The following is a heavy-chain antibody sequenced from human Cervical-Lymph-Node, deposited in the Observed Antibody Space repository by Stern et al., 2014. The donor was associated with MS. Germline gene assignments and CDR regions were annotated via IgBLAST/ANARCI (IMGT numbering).Heavy chain of an antibody. CDR1: GGSISSGSYY. J-gene: IGHJ4*02. V-gene: IGHV4-61*02. Sequence: VQLEESGPGLVKPSQTLSLTCTVSGGSISSGSYYWSWIRQPAGKGLEWIGRIYTSGSTNYNPSLKSRVTISVDTSTNQLSLKLSSGTAADTAVYYCARATTTVVTSHYFDYWGQGTLVTVSS. CDR2: IYTSGST. D-gene: IGHD4-23*01. CDR3: ARATTTVVTSHYFDY.